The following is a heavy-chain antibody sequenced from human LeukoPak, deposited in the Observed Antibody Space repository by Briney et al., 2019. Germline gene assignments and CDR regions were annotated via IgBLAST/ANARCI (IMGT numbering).Heavy chain of an antibody. V-gene: IGHV3-64*01. CDR3: AKSLNLGFGEASLWNHDAFDI. J-gene: IGHJ3*02. Sequence: PGGSLRLSCAASGFTFSSYAMHWVRQAPGKGLEYVSAISSNGGSTYYANSVKGRFTISRDNSKNTLYLQMGSLRAEDMAVYYCAKSLNLGFGEASLWNHDAFDIWGQGTMVTVSS. CDR1: GFTFSSYA. D-gene: IGHD3-10*01. CDR2: ISSNGGST.